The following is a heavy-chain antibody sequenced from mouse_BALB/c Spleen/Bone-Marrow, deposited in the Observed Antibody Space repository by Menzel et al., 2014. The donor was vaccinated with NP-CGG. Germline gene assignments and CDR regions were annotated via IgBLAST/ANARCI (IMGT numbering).Heavy chain of an antibody. J-gene: IGHJ3*01. D-gene: IGHD2-3*01. Sequence: EVKVVESGGGLVKPGGSLKLSCAASGFSFSSYAMSWVRQTPGKRLEWVASISSGGSTYYPDSVKGRFTISRDNARNILYLQMSSLRSEDTAMYYCARGYDGYYGFAYWGQGTLVTVSA. V-gene: IGHV5-6-5*01. CDR2: ISSGGST. CDR3: ARGYDGYYGFAY. CDR1: GFSFSSYA.